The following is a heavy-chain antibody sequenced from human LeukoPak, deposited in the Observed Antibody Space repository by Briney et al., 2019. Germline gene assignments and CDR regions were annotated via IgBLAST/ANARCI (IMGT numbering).Heavy chain of an antibody. J-gene: IGHJ4*02. D-gene: IGHD2-2*01. CDR1: GFIFSNYS. CDR3: ARPSRSTGPAY. CDR2: ISSTSNTI. Sequence: GGSLRLSCAASGFIFSNYSMNWVRQAPGKGLEWVSWISSTSNTIYYADSVKGRFTISRDNAKNSLDLQMNSLRDEDTVVYYCARPSRSTGPAYWGQGTLVTVSS. V-gene: IGHV3-48*02.